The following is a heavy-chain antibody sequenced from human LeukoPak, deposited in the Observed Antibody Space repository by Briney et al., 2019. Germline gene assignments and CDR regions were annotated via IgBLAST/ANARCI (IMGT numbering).Heavy chain of an antibody. Sequence: ASVKVSCKASGYTFTANYMYWVRQAPGQGLEWMGWINHNSGGTNYAQKFQGRVTMTRDTSISTAYMELSRLRSDDTAVYYCTRAAYCSGGSCSDWFDPWGQGTLVTVSS. J-gene: IGHJ5*02. CDR2: INHNSGGT. CDR1: GYTFTANY. V-gene: IGHV1-2*02. CDR3: TRAAYCSGGSCSDWFDP. D-gene: IGHD2-15*01.